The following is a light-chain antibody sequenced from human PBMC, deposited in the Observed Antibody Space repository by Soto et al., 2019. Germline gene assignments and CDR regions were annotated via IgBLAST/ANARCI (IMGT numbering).Light chain of an antibody. V-gene: IGLV4-60*02. CDR1: SGHSSYI. CDR2: LEGSGSY. CDR3: ETWDSKDVV. J-gene: IGLJ2*01. Sequence: QPVLTQSSSASASLGSSVKLTCTLSSGHSSYIIAWHQQQPGKAPRYLMKLEGSGSYNKGSGVPDRFSGSSSGADRYLTISSLQFEDEADYYCETWDSKDVVFGGGTKLTVL.